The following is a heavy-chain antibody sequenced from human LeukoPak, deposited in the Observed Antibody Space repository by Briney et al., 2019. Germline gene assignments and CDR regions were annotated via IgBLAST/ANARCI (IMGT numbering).Heavy chain of an antibody. CDR3: ARDSELAAAGTGYWFDP. J-gene: IGHJ5*02. CDR1: GYTFTSYG. D-gene: IGHD6-13*01. V-gene: IGHV1-18*01. Sequence: ASVTVSFKASGYTFTSYGISWVRQAPGQGLEWMGWISAYNGNTNYAQKLQGRVTMTTDTSTSTAYMELRSLRSDDTAVYYCARDSELAAAGTGYWFDPWGQGTLVTVSS. CDR2: ISAYNGNT.